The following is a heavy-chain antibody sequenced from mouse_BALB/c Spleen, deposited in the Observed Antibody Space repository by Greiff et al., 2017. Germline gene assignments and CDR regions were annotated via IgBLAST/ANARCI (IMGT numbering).Heavy chain of an antibody. J-gene: IGHJ1*01. D-gene: IGHD1-1*01. CDR3: TRQYYGSSYGYFDV. CDR1: GFTFSNYW. V-gene: IGHV6-6*02. CDR2: IRLKSNNYAT. Sequence: EVMLVESGGGLVQPGGSMKLSCVASGFTFSNYWMNWVRQSPEKGLEWVAEIRLKSNNYATHYAESVKGRFTISRDDSKSSVYLQMNNLRAEDPGIYYCTRQYYGSSYGYFDVWGAGTTVTVSS.